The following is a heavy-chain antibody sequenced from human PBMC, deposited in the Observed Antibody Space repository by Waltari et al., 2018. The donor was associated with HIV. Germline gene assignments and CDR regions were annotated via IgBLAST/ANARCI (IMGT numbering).Heavy chain of an antibody. CDR1: GFKFRVHG. CDR2: IWPDGGTK. D-gene: IGHD1-20*01. J-gene: IGHJ4*02. V-gene: IGHV3-30*02. CDR3: AKDRLTLTAAFDF. Sequence: QVHLVESGGGVVQPGGPLRLSCLVPGFKFRVHGMHWVRQAPGKGLEWVSKIWPDGGTKFYGDSVKGRFTISRDNSKNTLYLEMSRLRPEDTAVYYCAKDRLTLTAAFDFWGQGALVTVSS.